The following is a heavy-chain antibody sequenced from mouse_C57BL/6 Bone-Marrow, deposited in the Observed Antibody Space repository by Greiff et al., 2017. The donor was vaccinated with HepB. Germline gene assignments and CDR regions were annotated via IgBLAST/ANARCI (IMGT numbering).Heavy chain of an antibody. CDR2: IRSKSNNYAT. J-gene: IGHJ3*01. V-gene: IGHV10-1*01. CDR3: VSPSYYSGYAWFAY. Sequence: EVQLVESGGGLVQPKGSLKLSCAASGFSFNTYAMNWVRQAPGKGLEWVARIRSKSNNYATYYADSVKDRFTISRDDSESMLYLQMNNLKTEDTDMYYCVSPSYYSGYAWFAYWGQGTLVTVSA. CDR1: GFSFNTYA. D-gene: IGHD2-13*01.